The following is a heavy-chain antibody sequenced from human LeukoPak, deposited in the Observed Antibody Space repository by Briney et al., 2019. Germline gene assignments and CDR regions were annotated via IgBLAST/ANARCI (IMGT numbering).Heavy chain of an antibody. CDR3: ASLKGGYYDSSGQTYYYYYYMDV. V-gene: IGHV1-18*01. CDR1: GYTFTSYG. J-gene: IGHJ6*03. D-gene: IGHD3-22*01. Sequence: EASVKVSCKASGYTFTSYGISWVRQAPGQGLEWMGWISAYNGNTNYAQKLQGRVTMTTDTSTSTAYMELRSLRSDDTAVYYCASLKGGYYDSSGQTYYYYYYMDVWGKGTTVTVSS. CDR2: ISAYNGNT.